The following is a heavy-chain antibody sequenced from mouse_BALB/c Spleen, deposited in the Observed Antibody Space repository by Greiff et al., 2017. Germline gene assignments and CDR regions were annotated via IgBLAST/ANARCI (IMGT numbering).Heavy chain of an antibody. CDR2: ISTYYGDA. Sequence: QVQLQQSGAELVRPGVSVKISCKGSGYTFTDYAMHWVKQSHAKSLEWIGVISTYYGDASYNQKFKGKATMTVDKSSSTAYMELARLTSEDSAIYYCARPHYGNYGYFDYWGQGTTLTVSS. J-gene: IGHJ2*01. CDR3: ARPHYGNYGYFDY. CDR1: GYTFTDYA. V-gene: IGHV1S137*01. D-gene: IGHD2-1*01.